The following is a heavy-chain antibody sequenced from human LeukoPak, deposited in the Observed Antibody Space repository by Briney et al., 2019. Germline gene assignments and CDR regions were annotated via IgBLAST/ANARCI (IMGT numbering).Heavy chain of an antibody. CDR2: ISSNGGST. Sequence: GGSLRLSCAASGFTFSRYAMHWVRQAPGKGLEYVSAISSNGGSTYYANYVKGRFTISRDNSKNTLYLQMGSLRAEDMAVYYCARVGDSDVFDYWGQGTLVTVSP. CDR3: ARVGDSDVFDY. D-gene: IGHD2-21*01. V-gene: IGHV3-64*01. J-gene: IGHJ4*02. CDR1: GFTFSRYA.